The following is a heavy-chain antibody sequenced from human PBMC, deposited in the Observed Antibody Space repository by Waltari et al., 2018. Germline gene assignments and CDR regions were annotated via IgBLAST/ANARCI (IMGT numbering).Heavy chain of an antibody. V-gene: IGHV4-38-2*01. Sequence: QVQLQESGPGLLQPSETLSLTCGVSGNFLNTAFSCVWIRQSPGKGLEWIATIYPDGTTFYNPSLKSRVTISMDTSKNQFSLSLKSVTATDTAVYYCARQVLGYCTSAACRRLESWGQGAPVTVSA. CDR1: GNFLNTAFS. CDR3: ARQVLGYCTSAACRRLES. D-gene: IGHD2-2*03. J-gene: IGHJ4*02. CDR2: IYPDGTT.